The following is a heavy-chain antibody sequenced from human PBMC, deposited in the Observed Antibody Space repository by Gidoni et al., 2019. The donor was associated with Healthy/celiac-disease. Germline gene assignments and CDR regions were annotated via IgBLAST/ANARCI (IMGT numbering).Heavy chain of an antibody. J-gene: IGHJ3*02. Sequence: QVQLVESGGGVVQPGRSLRPSCAASGFTFSSNGMHGVRQAPGKGLGWVAVISYDGSNKYYADSVKGRFTISRDNSKNTLYLQMNSLRAEDTAVYYCAKELHQGVDAFDIWGQGTMVTVSS. CDR3: AKELHQGVDAFDI. CDR2: ISYDGSNK. CDR1: GFTFSSNG. V-gene: IGHV3-30*18. D-gene: IGHD3-10*01.